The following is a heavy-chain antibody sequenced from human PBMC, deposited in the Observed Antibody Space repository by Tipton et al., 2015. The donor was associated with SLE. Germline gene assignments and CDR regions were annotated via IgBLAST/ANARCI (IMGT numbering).Heavy chain of an antibody. V-gene: IGHV4-39*07. CDR2: IYYSGST. J-gene: IGHJ4*02. CDR3: ARLRVSSYYFDY. CDR1: GGSISSSSYY. D-gene: IGHD3-16*01. Sequence: TLSLTCTVSGGSISSSSYYWGWIRQPPGQGLEWIGSIYYSGSTYYNPSLKSRVTISVDTSKNQFSLKLSSVTAADTAVYYCARLRVSSYYFDYWGQGTLVTVSS.